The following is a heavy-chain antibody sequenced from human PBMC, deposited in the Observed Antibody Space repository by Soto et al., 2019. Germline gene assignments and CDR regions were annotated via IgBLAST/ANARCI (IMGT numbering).Heavy chain of an antibody. V-gene: IGHV1-69*10. Sequence: ASLKVSCKASGDTLSSYAISWVRQAPGQGLEWMGGIIPILGTPNYAQKFQGRVTITADKSTSTAYMELSSLRSEDTAVYYCARERSRYDRSGYYRPDYWGQGTLVTAPQ. CDR1: GDTLSSYA. J-gene: IGHJ4*02. CDR3: ARERSRYDRSGYYRPDY. CDR2: IIPILGTP. D-gene: IGHD3-22*01.